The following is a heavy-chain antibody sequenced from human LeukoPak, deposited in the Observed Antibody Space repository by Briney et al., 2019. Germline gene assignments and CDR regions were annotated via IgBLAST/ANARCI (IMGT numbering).Heavy chain of an antibody. CDR3: ARATSDYYYMDV. CDR2: ISYDGSNE. V-gene: IGHV3-30*04. Sequence: GGSLRLSCAASGFTFSSYVMHWVRQAPGKGLEWVAIISYDGSNEYYADSAKGRFTISRDNAKNSLYLQMNSLRAEDTAVYYCARATSDYYYMDVWGKGTTVTISS. J-gene: IGHJ6*03. CDR1: GFTFSSYV.